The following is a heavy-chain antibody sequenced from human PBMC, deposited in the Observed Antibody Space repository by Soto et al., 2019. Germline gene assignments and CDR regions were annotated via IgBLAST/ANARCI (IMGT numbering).Heavy chain of an antibody. V-gene: IGHV1-46*03. Sequence: GASVKVSCKASGYTFTSYYMHWVRQAPGQGLEWMGIINPSGGSTSYAQKFQGRVTMTRDTSTSTVYMELSSLRSEDTAVYYCARGLRGRITIFGQFDYWGQGTLVTVSS. CDR2: INPSGGST. J-gene: IGHJ4*02. D-gene: IGHD3-3*01. CDR3: ARGLRGRITIFGQFDY. CDR1: GYTFTSYY.